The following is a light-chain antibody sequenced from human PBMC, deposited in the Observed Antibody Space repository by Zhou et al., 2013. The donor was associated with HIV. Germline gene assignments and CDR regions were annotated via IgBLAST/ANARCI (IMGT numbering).Light chain of an antibody. CDR3: QHSYSSPQT. CDR1: QSISSW. CDR2: KAS. J-gene: IGKJ2*01. V-gene: IGKV1-5*03. Sequence: DIQMTQSPSTLSASVGDRVTITCRASQSISSWLAWYQQKPGKAPKLLIYKASTLESGVPSRFSGGGSETEFTLTISSLQPEDFGTYYCQHSYSSPQTFGQGTKLEIK.